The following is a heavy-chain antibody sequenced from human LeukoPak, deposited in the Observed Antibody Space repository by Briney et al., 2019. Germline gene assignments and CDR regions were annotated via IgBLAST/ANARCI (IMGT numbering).Heavy chain of an antibody. CDR1: GFTFSSCA. CDR2: ITGTGGTT. D-gene: IGHD6-19*01. J-gene: IGHJ4*02. V-gene: IGHV3-23*01. CDR3: AKDRGIAVAGADFDY. Sequence: GGSLRLSCAASGFTFSSCAMSWVRQAPGKGLEWVSGITGTGGTTYYADSVKGRFTISRDNSKNTLYLQMNSLRAEDTAVYYCAKDRGIAVAGADFDYWGQGTLVTVSS.